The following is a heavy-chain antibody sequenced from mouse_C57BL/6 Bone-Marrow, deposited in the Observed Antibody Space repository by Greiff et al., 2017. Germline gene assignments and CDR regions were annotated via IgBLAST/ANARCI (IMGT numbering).Heavy chain of an antibody. V-gene: IGHV1-50*01. D-gene: IGHD2-3*01. J-gene: IGHJ1*03. CDR2: IDPPDSYT. Sequence: QVQLQQPGAELVKPGASVKLSCKASGYTFTSYWMQWVKQRPGQGLEWIGEIDPPDSYTNYNQKFKGKATLTVDTSSSTAYMQLSSLTSEDSAVYYCARGECDGYHWYVDVWGTGTTVTVSS. CDR3: ARGECDGYHWYVDV. CDR1: GYTFTSYW.